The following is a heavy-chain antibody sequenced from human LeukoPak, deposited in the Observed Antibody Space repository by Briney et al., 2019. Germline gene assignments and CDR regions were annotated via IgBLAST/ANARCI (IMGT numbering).Heavy chain of an antibody. J-gene: IGHJ3*01. CDR3: ARDSPSGLVGADVFDV. Sequence: GGSLRLSCGASEFXLSTYAMNWVRQAPGKGLEWVSTISDRWTDDAASVKGRFTVSRDSSKNTLYLQMNSLRAEVTATYYCARDSPSGLVGADVFDVWGQGTMVTVSS. CDR2: ISDRWT. CDR1: EFXLSTYA. D-gene: IGHD1-26*01. V-gene: IGHV3-23*01.